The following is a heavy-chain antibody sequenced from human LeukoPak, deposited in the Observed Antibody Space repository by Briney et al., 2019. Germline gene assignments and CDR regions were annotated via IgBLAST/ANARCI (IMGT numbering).Heavy chain of an antibody. D-gene: IGHD2-2*01. CDR2: MNPNSGKT. CDR1: GYTFTSYD. J-gene: IGHJ5*02. Sequence: GASVKVSCKASGYTFTSYDINWVRQATGQGLEWMGWMNPNSGKTGYAQRFQGRVTITRNTSISTAYMELSSLRSEDTAVYYCARVGCSSTSCFNWFDPWGQGTLVTVSS. V-gene: IGHV1-8*03. CDR3: ARVGCSSTSCFNWFDP.